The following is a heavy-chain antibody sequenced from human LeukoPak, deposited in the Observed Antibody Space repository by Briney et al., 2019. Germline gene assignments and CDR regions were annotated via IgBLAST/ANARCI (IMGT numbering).Heavy chain of an antibody. CDR3: ARGLMIVVPMDV. J-gene: IGHJ6*04. Sequence: GASVKVSCKATGNTFTTYDINWVRQATGQGLEWMGWMNPISGNTGYAQKFQGRVTMTRNTSLNTAYMELSSLRSEDTAVYYCARGLMIVVPMDVWGKGTTVTVSS. CDR1: GNTFTTYD. CDR2: MNPISGNT. D-gene: IGHD3-22*01. V-gene: IGHV1-8*02.